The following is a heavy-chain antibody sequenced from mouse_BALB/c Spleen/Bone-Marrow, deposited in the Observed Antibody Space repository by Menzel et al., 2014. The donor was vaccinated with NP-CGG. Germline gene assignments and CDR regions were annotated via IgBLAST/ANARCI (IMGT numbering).Heavy chain of an antibody. CDR2: INPDSNTI. CDR3: SRLGYYGGFAY. CDR1: GFDFSRYW. Sequence: EVQGVESGGGLVQPGGSLKLSCAASGFDFSRYWMSWVRQAPGKGLEWIGEINPDSNTINYTPSLKDKFVISRDNAKNTLYQQMSKVRSEDTALYYCSRLGYYGGFAYWGQGTLVTVSA. D-gene: IGHD2-3*01. V-gene: IGHV4-1*02. J-gene: IGHJ3*01.